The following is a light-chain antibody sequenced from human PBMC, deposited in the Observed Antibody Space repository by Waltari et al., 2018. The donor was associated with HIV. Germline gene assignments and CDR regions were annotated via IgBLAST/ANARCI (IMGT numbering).Light chain of an antibody. Sequence: QSVLTQPPSASGTPGQRVTISCSGSSSNIGSNVVNWYRQLPGTAPKLLIYSNNQRPSGVPDRFACSKSGTSAPLAISGLQSEDEADYYCATWDDSLNGYVFGTGTKVTVL. CDR1: SSNIGSNV. J-gene: IGLJ1*01. V-gene: IGLV1-44*01. CDR3: ATWDDSLNGYV. CDR2: SNN.